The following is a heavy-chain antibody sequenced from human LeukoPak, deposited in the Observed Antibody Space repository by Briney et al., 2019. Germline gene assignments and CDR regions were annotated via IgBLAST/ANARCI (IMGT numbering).Heavy chain of an antibody. D-gene: IGHD1-26*01. J-gene: IGHJ3*02. CDR1: GFTFSSYV. CDR3: AKSTIVGATVDAFDI. Sequence: PGGSLRLSCAASGFTFSSYVMHWVRQAPGKGLEWVAFIRYDGTNRYYADSVKGRFTISRDNSKNTLYLQMNSLRAEDTAVYYCAKSTIVGATVDAFDIWGQGTMATVSS. V-gene: IGHV3-30*02. CDR2: IRYDGTNR.